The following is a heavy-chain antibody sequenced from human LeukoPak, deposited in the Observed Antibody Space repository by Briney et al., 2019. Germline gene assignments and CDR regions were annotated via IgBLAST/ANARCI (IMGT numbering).Heavy chain of an antibody. D-gene: IGHD5-12*01. J-gene: IGHJ4*02. Sequence: SETLSLTCTVSGGSISSYYWSWIRQPPGKGLEWIGYIHYSGTTNYNPSLKSRVTISLDTSRNQFSLKLRSVTTADTAVYYCARRRVYSGSGEFDFWGQGTLVTVSS. CDR2: IHYSGTT. CDR3: ARRRVYSGSGEFDF. CDR1: GGSISSYY. V-gene: IGHV4-59*01.